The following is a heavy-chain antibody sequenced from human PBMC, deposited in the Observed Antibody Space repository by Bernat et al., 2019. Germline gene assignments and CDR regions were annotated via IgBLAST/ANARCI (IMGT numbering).Heavy chain of an antibody. CDR3: TTEGITMVSSGYDY. D-gene: IGHD3-10*01. Sequence: EVQLVESGGGLVKPGGSLRLSCAASGFTFSKAWMNWVRQAPGKGLEWVGRIRAKTDGGTTDYAAPVKGRFTISRDDSKNTLYLQMNSLKTEETALYYCTTEGITMVSSGYDYWGQGTLVTVSS. J-gene: IGHJ4*02. V-gene: IGHV3-15*07. CDR2: IRAKTDGGTT. CDR1: GFTFSKAW.